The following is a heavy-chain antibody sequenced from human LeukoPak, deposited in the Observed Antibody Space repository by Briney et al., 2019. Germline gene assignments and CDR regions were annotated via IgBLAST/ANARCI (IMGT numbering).Heavy chain of an antibody. CDR3: ARDPYSGSHGAYYYYYMDV. CDR2: MNPNSGNT. J-gene: IGHJ6*03. Sequence: ASVKVSCKASGYTFTSYDINWVRQATGQGLEWMGWMNPNSGNTGYAQKFQGRVTITRNTSISTAYMELSSLRSEDTAVYYCARDPYSGSHGAYYYYYMDVWGKGTTVTISS. V-gene: IGHV1-8*03. D-gene: IGHD1-26*01. CDR1: GYTFTSYD.